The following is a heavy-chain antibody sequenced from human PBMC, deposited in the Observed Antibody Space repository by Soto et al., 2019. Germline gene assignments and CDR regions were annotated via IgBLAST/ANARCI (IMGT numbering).Heavy chain of an antibody. CDR3: ARDGGYSGSY. J-gene: IGHJ4*02. V-gene: IGHV1-18*01. D-gene: IGHD1-26*01. CDR1: GYTFTSYG. Sequence: QVQLVQSGAEVKKPGASVKVSCKASGYTFTSYGISWVRQAPGQGLEWMGWISAYNGTTNYTQKLQGRATMTTDTATGTAYMGLRSPRSDDTAVYYCARDGGYSGSYWGQGTLVTVSS. CDR2: ISAYNGTT.